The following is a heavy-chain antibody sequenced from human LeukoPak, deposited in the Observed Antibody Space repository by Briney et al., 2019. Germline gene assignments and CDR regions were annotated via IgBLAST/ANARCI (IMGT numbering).Heavy chain of an antibody. CDR1: GYTFTSYG. V-gene: IGHV1-69*13. D-gene: IGHD5-18*01. CDR2: IIPIFGSS. CDR3: ARVAHTELSTWFDP. J-gene: IGHJ5*02. Sequence: ASVKVSCKASGYTFTSYGISWVRQAPGQGLEWMGGIIPIFGSSNYAQKFQGRVTITADESTTTAYMELSSLRSEDTAVYYCARVAHTELSTWFDPWGQGTLVTVSS.